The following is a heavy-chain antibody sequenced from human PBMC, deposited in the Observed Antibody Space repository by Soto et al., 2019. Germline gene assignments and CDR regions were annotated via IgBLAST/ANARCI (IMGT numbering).Heavy chain of an antibody. CDR3: ASGDSSSWDNYFDY. V-gene: IGHV1-18*01. Sequence: GASVKVSCKASGYTFTSYGISWVRQAPGQGLEWMGWISAYNGNTNYAQKLQGRVTMTTDTSTSTAYMELRSLRSDDTAVYYCASGDSSSWDNYFDYWGQGTLVTSPQ. J-gene: IGHJ4*02. D-gene: IGHD6-13*01. CDR2: ISAYNGNT. CDR1: GYTFTSYG.